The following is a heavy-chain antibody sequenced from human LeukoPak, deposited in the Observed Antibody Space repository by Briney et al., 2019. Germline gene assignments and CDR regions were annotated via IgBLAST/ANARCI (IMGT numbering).Heavy chain of an antibody. Sequence: GASVKVSCKASGYTFTSYYMHWVRQAPGQGLEWMGIINPSGGSTSYAQKFQGRVTMTRDTSTSTVYMELSSLRSEDTAVYYCAKDYRYSSSWYWGYFDYWGQGTLVTVSS. V-gene: IGHV1-46*01. J-gene: IGHJ4*02. CDR1: GYTFTSYY. CDR2: INPSGGST. D-gene: IGHD6-13*01. CDR3: AKDYRYSSSWYWGYFDY.